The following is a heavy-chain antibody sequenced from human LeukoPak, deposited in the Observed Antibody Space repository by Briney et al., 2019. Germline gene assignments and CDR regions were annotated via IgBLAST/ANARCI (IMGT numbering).Heavy chain of an antibody. CDR3: ARSITMVRGVANWFDP. V-gene: IGHV4-30-2*01. D-gene: IGHD3-10*01. Sequence: PSQTLSLTCAVSGGSISSGGYSWSWIRQPPGKGLEWIGYIYHSGSTYYNPSLKSRVTISVDRSKNQFSLKLSSVTAADTAVYYCARSITMVRGVANWFDPWGRGTLVTVSS. CDR2: IYHSGST. CDR1: GGSISSGGYS. J-gene: IGHJ5*02.